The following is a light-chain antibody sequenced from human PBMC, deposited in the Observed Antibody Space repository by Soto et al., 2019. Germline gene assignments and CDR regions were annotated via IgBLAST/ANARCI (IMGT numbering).Light chain of an antibody. Sequence: SYELTQPPSVSVAPGKTARITCGGNNIGSKSVHWYQQKPGQAPVLVIYYDSDRPSGIPERFSGSNSENTATLTISRVEAGDEADYYCQVWDSSSNHSEVVFGGGTKLTVL. CDR3: QVWDSSSNHSEVV. V-gene: IGLV3-21*04. J-gene: IGLJ2*01. CDR1: NIGSKS. CDR2: YDS.